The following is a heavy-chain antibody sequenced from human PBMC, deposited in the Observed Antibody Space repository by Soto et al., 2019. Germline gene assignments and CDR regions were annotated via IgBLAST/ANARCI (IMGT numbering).Heavy chain of an antibody. Sequence: SGPTLVNPTQTLTLTCTFSGFSLSTSGMCESWIRQPPGKALEWLARIDWDDDKYYSTSLKTRLTISKDTSKNQVVLTMTNMDPFDTATYYCARNSIAVARAFDYWGQGTLVTVSS. CDR3: ARNSIAVARAFDY. J-gene: IGHJ4*02. CDR1: GFSLSTSGMC. V-gene: IGHV2-70*11. CDR2: IDWDDDK. D-gene: IGHD6-19*01.